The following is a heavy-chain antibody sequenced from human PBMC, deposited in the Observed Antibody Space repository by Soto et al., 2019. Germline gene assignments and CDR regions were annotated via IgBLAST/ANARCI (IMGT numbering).Heavy chain of an antibody. D-gene: IGHD2-21*01. Sequence: QVQLVQSGAEVKKPGASVKVSCKASGYTFTGYYMHWVRQAPGQGLEWMGWINPNSGGTNYAQKFQGWVTMTRDTSISTAYMGLSRLRSDDTAVYYCARGLRGVGFLYYFDYWGQGTLVTVSS. CDR2: INPNSGGT. CDR1: GYTFTGYY. J-gene: IGHJ4*02. V-gene: IGHV1-2*04. CDR3: ARGLRGVGFLYYFDY.